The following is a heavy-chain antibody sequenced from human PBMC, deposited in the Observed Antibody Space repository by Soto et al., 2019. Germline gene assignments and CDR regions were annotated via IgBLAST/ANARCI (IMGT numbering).Heavy chain of an antibody. CDR1: RFTFSNYA. Sequence: EVQLLESGGGLVQPGGSLRLSCAASRFTFSNYAMSWVRQAPGKGLEWVSGISSTGGSTYYADSEKGRFTISRDNSKNTLDLQMSSLRAEDTAIYYCARAHDYDFWSGFLFYGMEVWGQGTTVTVSS. D-gene: IGHD3-3*01. J-gene: IGHJ6*02. V-gene: IGHV3-23*01. CDR2: ISSTGGST. CDR3: ARAHDYDFWSGFLFYGMEV.